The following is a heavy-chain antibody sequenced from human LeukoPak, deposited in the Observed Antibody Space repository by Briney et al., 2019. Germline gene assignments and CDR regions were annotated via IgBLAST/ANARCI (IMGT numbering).Heavy chain of an antibody. Sequence: PGGSLRLSCAASGFTFSRYSMNWVRQAPGKGLEWVSYISSSSSTIYYADSVKGRFTISRDNAKNSLYLQMNSLRAEDTAVYYCAKTTSKKVVIDYHYYGMDVWGQGTTVTVSS. CDR2: ISSSSSTI. CDR1: GFTFSRYS. J-gene: IGHJ6*02. D-gene: IGHD3-22*01. V-gene: IGHV3-48*01. CDR3: AKTTSKKVVIDYHYYGMDV.